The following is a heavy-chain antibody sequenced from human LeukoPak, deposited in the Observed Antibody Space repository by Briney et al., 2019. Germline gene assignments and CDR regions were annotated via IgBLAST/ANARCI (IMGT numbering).Heavy chain of an antibody. Sequence: GASLQISGQGSGSIFTSYWIGWVRQLPGKGLEGMGIIYPGDSDTRYSPSFQGQVTISADKSISTAYLQWSSLKASDTAMYYCARLRDYYDSSLLYWGQGTLVTVSS. CDR3: ARLRDYYDSSLLY. J-gene: IGHJ4*02. CDR2: IYPGDSDT. D-gene: IGHD3-22*01. V-gene: IGHV5-51*01. CDR1: GSIFTSYW.